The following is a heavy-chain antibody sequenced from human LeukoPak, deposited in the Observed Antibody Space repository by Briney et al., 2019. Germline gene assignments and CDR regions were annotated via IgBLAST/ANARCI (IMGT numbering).Heavy chain of an antibody. CDR1: GGSISSGGYY. CDR3: ARFYYGSGSYAFDI. J-gene: IGHJ3*02. V-gene: IGHV4-31*03. D-gene: IGHD3-10*01. Sequence: PSQTLSLTCTVSGGSISSGGYYWSWIRQHPGKGLEWIGYIYYSGSGYYNPSLKSRVSISVDTSKNQFSLKLSSVTAADTAVYFCARFYYGSGSYAFDIWGQGTVVTVSS. CDR2: IYYSGSG.